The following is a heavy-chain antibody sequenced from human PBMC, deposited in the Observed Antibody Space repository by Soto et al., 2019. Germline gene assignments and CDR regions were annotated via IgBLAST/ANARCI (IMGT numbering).Heavy chain of an antibody. V-gene: IGHV1-46*03. CDR3: ARLQEDSSGYAPKYYYGMDV. Sequence: ASVKVSCKASGYTFTSYYMHWVRQAPGQGLEWMGIINPSGGSTSYAQKFQGRVTMTRDTSTSTVYMELSSLRSEDTAVYYCARLQEDSSGYAPKYYYGMDVWGQGTTVTVSS. D-gene: IGHD3-22*01. J-gene: IGHJ6*02. CDR1: GYTFTSYY. CDR2: INPSGGST.